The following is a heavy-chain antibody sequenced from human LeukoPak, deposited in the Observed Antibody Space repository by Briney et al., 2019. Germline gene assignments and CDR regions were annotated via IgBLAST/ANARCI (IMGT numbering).Heavy chain of an antibody. V-gene: IGHV3-11*01. CDR2: ISSSGSTI. Sequence: GGSLRLSCAASGFTFSDYYMSWIRQAPGKGLEWVSYISSSGSTIYYADSVKGRFTISRDNAKNSLYLQMNSLRAEDTAVYYCARVEKLGDGYNPGAFFDYWGQGTLVTVSS. CDR1: GFTFSDYY. D-gene: IGHD5-24*01. J-gene: IGHJ4*02. CDR3: ARVEKLGDGYNPGAFFDY.